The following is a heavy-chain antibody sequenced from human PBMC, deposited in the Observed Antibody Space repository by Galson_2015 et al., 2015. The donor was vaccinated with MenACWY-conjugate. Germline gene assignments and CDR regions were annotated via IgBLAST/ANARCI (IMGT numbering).Heavy chain of an antibody. V-gene: IGHV3-30*03. CDR1: GFTFSTYW. J-gene: IGHJ4*02. D-gene: IGHD6-13*01. Sequence: SLRLSCAASGFTFSTYWMHWVRQAPGKGLEWVAVTSYDGSQKYYADSVKGRFSISRDNSKNTLYLQMNSLRDEDTAVYFCARDQQGYNSSLFRSFDYWGQGTLVTVSS. CDR3: ARDQQGYNSSLFRSFDY. CDR2: TSYDGSQK.